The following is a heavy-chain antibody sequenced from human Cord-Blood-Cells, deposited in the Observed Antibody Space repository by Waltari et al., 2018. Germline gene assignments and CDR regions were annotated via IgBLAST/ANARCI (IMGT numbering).Heavy chain of an antibody. D-gene: IGHD1-20*01. CDR1: GYTFTGYY. CDR3: AREGITGTDAFDI. CDR2: INPNSGGT. J-gene: IGHJ3*02. V-gene: IGHV1-2*04. Sequence: QVQLVQSGAEVKKPGASVKVSCKASGYTFTGYYMHWVRQAPGQGLEWMGWINPNSGGTNDAQKFQGWVTMTRDTSISTAYMELSRLRSDDTAVYYCAREGITGTDAFDIWGQGTMVTVSS.